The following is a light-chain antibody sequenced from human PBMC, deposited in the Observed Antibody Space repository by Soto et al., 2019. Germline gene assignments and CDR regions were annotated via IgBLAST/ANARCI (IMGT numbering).Light chain of an antibody. J-gene: IGKJ4*01. CDR1: QGIRSG. CDR2: AAS. Sequence: DIQMTQSPSSLSASVGDRVTITCRASQGIRSGLGWYQQKPGKAPKRLIDAASSLQSGVPSRLSGSGSGTEFTLTISSLQPEDFATYYCLQHNNYPLTFGGGTKVDIX. CDR3: LQHNNYPLT. V-gene: IGKV1-17*01.